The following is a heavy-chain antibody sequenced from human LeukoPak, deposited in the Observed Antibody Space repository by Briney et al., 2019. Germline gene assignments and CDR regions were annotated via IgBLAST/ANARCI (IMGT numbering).Heavy chain of an antibody. CDR1: GFTFSSYA. CDR2: ISGSGGST. D-gene: IGHD3-10*01. J-gene: IGHJ4*02. Sequence: GGSLRLSCAASGFTFSSYAMSWVRQAPGKGLEWVSAISGSGGSTYYADSVKGRFTISRDNSKNTLYLLMNSLRAEDTAVYYCAILPPYYGSGSYLDYWGQGTLVTVSS. CDR3: AILPPYYGSGSYLDY. V-gene: IGHV3-23*01.